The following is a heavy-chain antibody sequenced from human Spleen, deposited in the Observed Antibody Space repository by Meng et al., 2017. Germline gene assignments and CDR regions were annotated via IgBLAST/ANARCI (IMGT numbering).Heavy chain of an antibody. CDR2: INHSGST. D-gene: IGHD6-13*01. Sequence: SETLSLTCVVSGGSFSDYYWSWIRQPPGKGLEWIGEINHSGSTNYNPSLESRATISVDTSQNNLSLKLSSVTAADSAVYYCARDRVLLPLSYSSSHPPFDYWGQGTLVTVSS. J-gene: IGHJ4*02. CDR1: GGSFSDYY. CDR3: ARDRVLLPLSYSSSHPPFDY. V-gene: IGHV4-34*01.